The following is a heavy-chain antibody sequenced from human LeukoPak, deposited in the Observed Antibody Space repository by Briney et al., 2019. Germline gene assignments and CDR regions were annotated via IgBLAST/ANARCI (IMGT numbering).Heavy chain of an antibody. Sequence: GESLKISCKGSGYSFTNYWIGWVRQMPGKGLEWMGIIYPGDSDTRYSPSFQGQVTISADKSISTAYLQWSSLKASDTAMYYCARRVFSCGGDCYYFDYWGQGTLVTVSS. CDR3: ARRVFSCGGDCYYFDY. J-gene: IGHJ4*02. CDR1: GYSFTNYW. V-gene: IGHV5-51*01. CDR2: IYPGDSDT. D-gene: IGHD2-21*02.